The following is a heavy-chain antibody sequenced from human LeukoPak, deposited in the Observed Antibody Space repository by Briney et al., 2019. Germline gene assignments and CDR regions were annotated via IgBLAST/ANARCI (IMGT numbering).Heavy chain of an antibody. CDR2: IYPGDSDT. J-gene: IGHJ4*02. Sequence: GESLKISCKGSGYSFTSYWIGWVRQMPGKGLEWMGVIYPGDSDTRYSPSFRGQVTISADNSISTAYLQWSSLKASDTAMYYCARSTDSSGYYDLWDYWGQGTLVTVSS. D-gene: IGHD3-22*01. V-gene: IGHV5-51*01. CDR1: GYSFTSYW. CDR3: ARSTDSSGYYDLWDY.